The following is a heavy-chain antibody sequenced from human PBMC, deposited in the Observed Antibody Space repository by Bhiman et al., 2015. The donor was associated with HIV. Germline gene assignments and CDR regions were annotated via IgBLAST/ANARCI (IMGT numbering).Heavy chain of an antibody. CDR2: ISGSGGNT. CDR3: AKDSKFRSEAED. J-gene: IGHJ4*02. Sequence: EVQLLESGGGLVQPGGSLRLSCAASGFTFSTYAMSWVRQAPGKGLEWVSAISGSGGNTYYADSVKGRFTISRDNSKNTLYLQMNSLRAEDTAVYYCAKDSKFRSEAEDWGQGTLVTVSS. V-gene: IGHV3-23*01. CDR1: GFTFSTYA.